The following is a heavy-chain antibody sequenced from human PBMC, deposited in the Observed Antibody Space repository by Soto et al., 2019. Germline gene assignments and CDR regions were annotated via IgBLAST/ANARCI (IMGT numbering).Heavy chain of an antibody. J-gene: IGHJ4*02. CDR2: ISGSGSNI. V-gene: IGHV3-11*01. Sequence: QVQLVESGGGLVKPGGSLRLSCAASGFTFSHYYMTWIRQAPGKGLEWVSYISGSGSNIYYADSVRGRFTISRDNAKNSLSLQMNSLRAEDTAVYFCAREVRGLCTGPSCYGFDYWGQGALVTVSS. CDR3: AREVRGLCTGPSCYGFDY. CDR1: GFTFSHYY. D-gene: IGHD2-15*01.